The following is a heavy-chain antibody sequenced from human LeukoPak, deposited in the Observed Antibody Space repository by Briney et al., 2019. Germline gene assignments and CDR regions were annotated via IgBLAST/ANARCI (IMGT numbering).Heavy chain of an antibody. V-gene: IGHV3-30*02. D-gene: IGHD6-6*01. CDR3: ARARKYSSSSEARYYYYYYYMDV. Sequence: GRSLRLSCAASGFTFSSYGMHWVRQAPGKGLEWVAFIRYDGSNKYYADSVKGRFTISRDNSKNTLYLQMNSLRAEDTAVYYCARARKYSSSSEARYYYYYYYMDVRGKGTTVTVSS. CDR2: IRYDGSNK. CDR1: GFTFSSYG. J-gene: IGHJ6*03.